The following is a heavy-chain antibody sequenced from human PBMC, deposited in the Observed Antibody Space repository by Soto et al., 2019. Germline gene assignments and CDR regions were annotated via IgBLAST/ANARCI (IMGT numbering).Heavy chain of an antibody. D-gene: IGHD5-12*01. J-gene: IGHJ4*02. CDR1: GFTFSNYA. CDR3: AKEMIASIVADFFDY. Sequence: EVQLLESGGGLVQPGGSLRLSCAASGFTFSNYAMTWVRQAPGKGLEWVATITASGVTTYYADSVKGRFTISRDNSKNTLYLQMPNLRADDTALYYCAKEMIASIVADFFDYWGQGTLVTVSS. V-gene: IGHV3-23*01. CDR2: ITASGVTT.